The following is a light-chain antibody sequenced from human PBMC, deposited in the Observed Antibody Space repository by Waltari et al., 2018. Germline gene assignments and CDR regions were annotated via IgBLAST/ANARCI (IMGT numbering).Light chain of an antibody. CDR1: QGVSSSY. CDR2: GAS. Sequence: EIVLTQSPGTLSLSPGERATLSCRASQGVSSSYLAWYQQKPGQAPRILIYGASSRATGIPDRFSGSGSGTDFSLTIRRLEPEDFAVYYCQLYGSSSRYIFGQGTKLEI. V-gene: IGKV3-20*01. CDR3: QLYGSSSRYI. J-gene: IGKJ2*01.